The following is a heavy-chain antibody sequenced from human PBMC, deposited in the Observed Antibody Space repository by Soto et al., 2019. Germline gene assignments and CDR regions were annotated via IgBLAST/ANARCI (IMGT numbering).Heavy chain of an antibody. CDR3: AKRGALTVSRGLDV. V-gene: IGHV3-33*06. CDR2: IWHDESNK. CDR1: GFILSNYV. J-gene: IGHJ6*02. Sequence: QVQVVESGGGVVQPGGSLRLSCAASGFILSNYVMYWVRQAPGKGLEWAAVIWHDESNKQYADSVKGRFIISRDNSNNFLNMEMNSLGVEDSGVYYCAKRGALTVSRGLDVGGQGTTVTVSS. D-gene: IGHD4-17*01.